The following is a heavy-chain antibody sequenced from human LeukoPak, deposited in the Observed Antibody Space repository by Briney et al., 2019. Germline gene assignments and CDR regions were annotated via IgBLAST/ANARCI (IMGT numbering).Heavy chain of an antibody. Sequence: KSSETLSLTCTVSGGSISSGDYYWSWIRQPPGKELEWIGNIYYSGSTYYHPSLKSRVTMSVDASKNQFSLKLTSVTATDTALYYCARLYASSWYNFDSWGQGTLVTVSS. CDR1: GGSISSGDYY. V-gene: IGHV4-39*01. CDR3: ARLYASSWYNFDS. D-gene: IGHD6-13*01. J-gene: IGHJ4*02. CDR2: IYYSGST.